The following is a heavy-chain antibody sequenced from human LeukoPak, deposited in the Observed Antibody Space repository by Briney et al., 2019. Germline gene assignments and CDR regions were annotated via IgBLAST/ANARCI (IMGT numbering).Heavy chain of an antibody. D-gene: IGHD3-10*01. J-gene: IGHJ4*02. CDR3: ARGSSGVRGVPSLDY. V-gene: IGHV4-59*01. Sequence: TETLSLTCTVSGGSISSYYWSWMRQPPGKGLEWIGYIYYSGTTNYNPSLKSRVTISVDTSKNQFSLKLSSVTAADTAVYYCARGSSGVRGVPSLDYWGQGTLVTVSS. CDR2: IYYSGTT. CDR1: GGSISSYY.